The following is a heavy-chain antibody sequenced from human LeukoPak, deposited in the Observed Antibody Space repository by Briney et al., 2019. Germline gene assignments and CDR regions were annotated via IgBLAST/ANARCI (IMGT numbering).Heavy chain of an antibody. J-gene: IGHJ6*02. V-gene: IGHV3-30-3*01. CDR3: ARFRGYDYSYYYYGMDV. D-gene: IGHD5-12*01. CDR2: ISYDGSNK. Sequence: GGSLRLSCAASGFTFSSYAMHWVRQAPGKGLEWVAVISYDGSNKYYADSVKGRFTISRDISKNTLYLQMNSLRAEDTAVYYCARFRGYDYSYYYYGMDVWGQGTTVTVSS. CDR1: GFTFSSYA.